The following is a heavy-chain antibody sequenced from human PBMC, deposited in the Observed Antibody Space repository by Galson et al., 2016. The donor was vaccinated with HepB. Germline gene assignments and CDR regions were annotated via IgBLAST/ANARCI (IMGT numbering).Heavy chain of an antibody. Sequence: SLRLSCAASGFTFSNYYMTWIRQAPGKGLESIPYISTSGITIYYADSVKGRFTISRDNAKNLLYLQMNSLRAEDTAVYYCARQYGGGAHHCDSWGHGTLVTVSS. CDR1: GFTFSNYY. J-gene: IGHJ5*01. CDR3: ARQYGGGAHHCDS. V-gene: IGHV3-11*01. D-gene: IGHD3-16*01. CDR2: ISTSGITI.